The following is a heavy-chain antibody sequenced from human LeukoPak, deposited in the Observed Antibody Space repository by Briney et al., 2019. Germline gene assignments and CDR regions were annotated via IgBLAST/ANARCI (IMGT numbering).Heavy chain of an antibody. CDR1: GGSFSGYY. D-gene: IGHD3-22*01. V-gene: IGHV4-34*01. CDR3: ARGRTYFYDTSGYYPSIYYGMDV. J-gene: IGHJ6*02. Sequence: SETLSLTCAVSGGSFSGYYWYWIRQPPGKGLEWIGEINHGESTNYNPSLKSRATLSVDTSKNQFSLKLTSVTAADTAVYYCARGRTYFYDTSGYYPSIYYGMDVWGQGTTVIVSS. CDR2: INHGEST.